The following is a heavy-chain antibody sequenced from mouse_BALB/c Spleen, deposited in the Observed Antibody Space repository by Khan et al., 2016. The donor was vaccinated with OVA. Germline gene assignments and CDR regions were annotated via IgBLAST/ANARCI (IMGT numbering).Heavy chain of an antibody. V-gene: IGHV2-6-7*01. CDR1: GFSLTGFG. CDR3: ARYDYDVGFDV. CDR2: IWGDGST. Sequence: QVQLKESGPGLVAPSQSLSITCTVSGFSLTGFGVNWVRQPPGKGLEWLGMIWGDGSTDYNSRLKSRLSISKDKYKSQVFLQMNSLQTDDTARYYCARYDYDVGFDVWGAGTTVTVSS. J-gene: IGHJ1*01. D-gene: IGHD2-4*01.